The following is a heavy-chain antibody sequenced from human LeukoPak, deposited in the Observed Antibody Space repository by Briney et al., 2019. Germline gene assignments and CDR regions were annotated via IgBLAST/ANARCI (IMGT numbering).Heavy chain of an antibody. D-gene: IGHD1-26*01. CDR3: AREGLGARYFDY. V-gene: IGHV3-72*01. J-gene: IGHJ4*02. CDR1: GFTFSDHY. CDR2: TRNKANSYTT. Sequence: GGSLRLSCAASGFTFSDHYMDRVRQAPGKGLEWVGRTRNKANSYTTEYAASVKGRFTISRDDSKNSLYLQMNSLKTEDTAVYYCAREGLGARYFDYWGQGTPVTVSS.